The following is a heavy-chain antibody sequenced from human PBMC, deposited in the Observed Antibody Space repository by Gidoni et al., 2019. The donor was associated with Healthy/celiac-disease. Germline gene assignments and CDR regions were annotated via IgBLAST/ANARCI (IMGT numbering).Heavy chain of an antibody. J-gene: IGHJ4*02. CDR3: AKAPGDFWSGYYNY. CDR1: GFNFRSYA. D-gene: IGHD3-3*01. V-gene: IGHV3-23*01. CDR2: ISGSGGIT. Sequence: EVQLLESGGGLVQPGGSLRLSCAASGFNFRSYAMSWVRQAPGKGLEWVSAISGSGGITYYADAVKGRFTISRDNSKNTLYLQMNSLRAEDTAVYYCAKAPGDFWSGYYNYWGQGTLVTVSS.